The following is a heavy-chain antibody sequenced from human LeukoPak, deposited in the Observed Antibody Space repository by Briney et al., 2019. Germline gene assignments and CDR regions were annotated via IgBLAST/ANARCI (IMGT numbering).Heavy chain of an antibody. CDR3: ARDLGNLGGPRGNWFDP. J-gene: IGHJ5*02. V-gene: IGHV3-7*01. CDR2: IKQDGSEK. Sequence: PGGSLRLSCAASGFTFSSYWMSWVRQAPGKGLEWVANIKQDGSEKYYVDSVKGRFTISRDNAKNSLYLQMNSLRAEDTAVYYCARDLGNLGGPRGNWFDPWGQGTLVTVSS. D-gene: IGHD1-1*01. CDR1: GFTFSSYW.